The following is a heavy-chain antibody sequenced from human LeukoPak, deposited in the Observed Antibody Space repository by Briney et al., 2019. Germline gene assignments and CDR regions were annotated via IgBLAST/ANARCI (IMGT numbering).Heavy chain of an antibody. J-gene: IGHJ4*02. CDR2: IYPADSDA. D-gene: IGHD3-22*01. CDR1: GYRFSSHW. CDR3: ARRARVRKGYLNSFDS. V-gene: IGHV5-51*01. Sequence: GESLKISCQGSGYRFSSHWIGWARQMPGKGLEWVGIIYPADSDARYSSSFQGQVIISADKSISTAFLQWSSLKASDTAIYYCARRARVRKGYLNSFDSWGQGALGTVSS.